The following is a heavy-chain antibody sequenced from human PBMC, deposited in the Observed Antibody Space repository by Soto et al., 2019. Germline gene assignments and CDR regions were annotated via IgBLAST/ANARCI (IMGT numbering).Heavy chain of an antibody. CDR2: ISGSGGST. J-gene: IGHJ4*02. Sequence: GSLRLSCAASGFTFSSYAMSWVRQAPGKGLEWVSAISGSGGSTYYADSVKGRFTISRDNSKNTLYLQMNSLRAEDTAVYYCAKNIREGDGYNLYYFDYWGQGTLVTVSS. CDR3: AKNIREGDGYNLYYFDY. D-gene: IGHD5-12*01. V-gene: IGHV3-23*01. CDR1: GFTFSSYA.